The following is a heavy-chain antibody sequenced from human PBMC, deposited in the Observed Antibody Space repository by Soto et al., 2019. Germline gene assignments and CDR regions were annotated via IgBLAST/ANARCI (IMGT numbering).Heavy chain of an antibody. CDR3: SRAVGGFTYGYPDY. Sequence: SGPTLVNPTRTLTLTCTFSGFSLSTTGMCVSWIRQPPGKALEWLALIDWADDKYYSTSLKTRLTISKDTSKNQVVLTMTNVEPVDTATYFCSRAVGGFTYGYPDYWGQGTLVTVSS. CDR2: IDWADDK. V-gene: IGHV2-70*01. D-gene: IGHD5-18*01. CDR1: GFSLSTTGMC. J-gene: IGHJ4*02.